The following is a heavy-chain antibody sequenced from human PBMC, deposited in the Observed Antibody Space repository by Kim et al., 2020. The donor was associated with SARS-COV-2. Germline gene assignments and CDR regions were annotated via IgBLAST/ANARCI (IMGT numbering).Heavy chain of an antibody. D-gene: IGHD2-21*02. V-gene: IGHV4-39*01. J-gene: IGHJ6*01. Sequence: SETLSLTCNVSGGSVRSTSYYWGWIRQPPGKGLEWIASIYYNGKTPYNPSLKSRVTISVDTSKNQFSLNLSSMSATDTAIYYCATPWLRDSSFYYG. CDR3: ATPWLRDSSFYYG. CDR1: GGSVRSTSYY. CDR2: IYYNGKT.